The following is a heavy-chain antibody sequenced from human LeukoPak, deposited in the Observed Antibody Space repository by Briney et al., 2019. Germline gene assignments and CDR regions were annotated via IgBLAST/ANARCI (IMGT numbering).Heavy chain of an antibody. CDR2: ISHSGST. D-gene: IGHD5-12*01. Sequence: SETLSLTCAVYGGSLSGYYWSWVRQPPGKGLDWIGEISHSGSTNYNPSLKSRVTISVDTSKNQFSLKLSSVTAADTAVYYCARARVYSGYDYRSVSVIDYWGQGTLVTVSS. J-gene: IGHJ4*02. V-gene: IGHV4-34*01. CDR1: GGSLSGYY. CDR3: ARARVYSGYDYRSVSVIDY.